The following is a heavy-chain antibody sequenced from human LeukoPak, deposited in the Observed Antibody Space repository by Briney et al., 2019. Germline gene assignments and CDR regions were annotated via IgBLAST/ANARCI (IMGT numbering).Heavy chain of an antibody. CDR2: INAGNGDT. V-gene: IGHV1-3*01. Sequence: ASVKVSCKAPGYTFINYALHWVRQAPGQRLEWMGWINAGNGDTRYSQRFQGRVTITRDTSVSTVDMELSSLRSEDTAVYYCARGYCSSTSCQYYFDYWGQGTLVTVSS. CDR3: ARGYCSSTSCQYYFDY. J-gene: IGHJ4*02. CDR1: GYTFINYA. D-gene: IGHD2-2*01.